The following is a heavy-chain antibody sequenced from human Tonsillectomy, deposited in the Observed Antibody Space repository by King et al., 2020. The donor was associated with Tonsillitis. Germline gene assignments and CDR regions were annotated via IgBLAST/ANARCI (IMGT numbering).Heavy chain of an antibody. D-gene: IGHD6-13*01. Sequence: QLVQSGAEVKKPGASVKVSCKASGYTFTGYYIHWVRQAPGQGLEWMGWINPNSGGTNYAQKFQGRVTMTRDTSISTAYMEVSRLRSDDTAVYYCARDLLNFAAAGPQPPLYGLDVWGQGTTVTVSS. CDR3: ARDLLNFAAAGPQPPLYGLDV. CDR1: GYTFTGYY. V-gene: IGHV1-2*02. J-gene: IGHJ6*02. CDR2: INPNSGGT.